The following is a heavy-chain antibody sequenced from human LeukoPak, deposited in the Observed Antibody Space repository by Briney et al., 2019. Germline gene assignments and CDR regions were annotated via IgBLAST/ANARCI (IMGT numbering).Heavy chain of an antibody. Sequence: WASVKVSFKASGYTFTSYGISWVRQAPGQGLEWMGWISAYNGNTNYAQKLQGRVTMTTDTSTSTAYMELRSLRSDDTAVYYCARDSLLNYYGSSGYPLRFDPWGQGTLVTVSS. V-gene: IGHV1-18*01. CDR1: GYTFTSYG. J-gene: IGHJ5*02. D-gene: IGHD3-22*01. CDR3: ARDSLLNYYGSSGYPLRFDP. CDR2: ISAYNGNT.